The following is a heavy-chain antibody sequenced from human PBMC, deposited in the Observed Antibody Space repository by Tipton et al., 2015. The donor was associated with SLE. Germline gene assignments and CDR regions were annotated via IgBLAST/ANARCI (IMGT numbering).Heavy chain of an antibody. CDR2: IHYSGGT. Sequence: LRLSCTVSGYSISSGYYWGWIRQPPGKGLEWIGSIHYSGGTYYNSSLKSRGTISVDTSKNQFSLKLTSVTAADTAVYYCASLDFWSGYRGFQHWGQGTLVTVSS. CDR1: GYSISSGYY. V-gene: IGHV4-38-2*02. CDR3: ASLDFWSGYRGFQH. D-gene: IGHD3-3*01. J-gene: IGHJ1*01.